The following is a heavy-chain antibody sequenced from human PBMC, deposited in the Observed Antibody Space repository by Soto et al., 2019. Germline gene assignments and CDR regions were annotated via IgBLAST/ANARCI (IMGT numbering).Heavy chain of an antibody. Sequence: LILSCAASGFSFSRYSMNWFRQAPGKGLEWVSYISDSSTTMYYADSVKGRFTISRDNAKNSLYLQMNTLRDDDTAVYYCARPGDGSGVYPIWGQGTMVTVSS. V-gene: IGHV3-48*02. J-gene: IGHJ3*02. CDR2: ISDSSTTM. D-gene: IGHD3-10*01. CDR1: GFSFSRYS. CDR3: ARPGDGSGVYPI.